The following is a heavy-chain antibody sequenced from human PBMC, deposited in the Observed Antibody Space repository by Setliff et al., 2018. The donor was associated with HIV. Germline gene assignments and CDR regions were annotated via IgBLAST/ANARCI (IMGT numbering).Heavy chain of an antibody. Sequence: QPGGSLRLSCVPSGFPFSSHGMHWVRQAAGKGLEWIAFIQYDGNTKEYAESVRGRFTISRDNSKNTLFLQMNSLTVDDTAVYYCLTDERPGSGWGGSWGQGTLVTVSS. CDR3: LTDERPGSGWGGS. D-gene: IGHD6-19*01. V-gene: IGHV3-30*02. CDR2: IQYDGNTK. CDR1: GFPFSSHG. J-gene: IGHJ5*02.